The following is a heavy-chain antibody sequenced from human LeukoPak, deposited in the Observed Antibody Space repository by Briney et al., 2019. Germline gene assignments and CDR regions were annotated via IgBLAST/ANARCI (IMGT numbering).Heavy chain of an antibody. CDR2: IGTAGDP. CDR3: ERGRDVHGGYVGDVFNI. D-gene: IGHD5-12*01. CDR1: GFTFSSYD. V-gene: IGHV3-13*05. Sequence: GGSLRLSCAASGFTFSSYDMHWVRQATGKGLEWVSAIGTAGDPYYPGSVKGRFTISRENAKNSLYLQMNSLRAGDTAVYYCERGRDVHGGYVGDVFNIWGKGTMVTVS. J-gene: IGHJ3*02.